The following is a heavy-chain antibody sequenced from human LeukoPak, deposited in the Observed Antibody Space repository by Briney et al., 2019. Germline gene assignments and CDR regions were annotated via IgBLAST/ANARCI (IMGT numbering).Heavy chain of an antibody. Sequence: SETLSLTCSVSGGAVSSGGSYWSWIRQLPGKGLEWIGYIYYSGYTFYSPSLKSRVFISFDTSKNLFSLNFSSVTAADTAVYYCARGGFFGSGSLFDSWGQGTLVTVSS. CDR2: IYYSGYT. V-gene: IGHV4-31*03. D-gene: IGHD3-10*01. J-gene: IGHJ4*02. CDR3: ARGGFFGSGSLFDS. CDR1: GGAVSSGGSY.